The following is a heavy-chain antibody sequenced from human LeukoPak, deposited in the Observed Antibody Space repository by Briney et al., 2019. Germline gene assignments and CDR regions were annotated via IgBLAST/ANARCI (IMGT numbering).Heavy chain of an antibody. CDR2: INSDGSTT. D-gene: IGHD6-19*01. Sequence: GGSVTLSCAASGFTFSSYWMHWVRQAPGKGLVWVSRINSDGSTTNYADSVKGRFTISRDNAKNTLYLQMNSLRAEDTAVYYCARGQFPRDFDYWGQGTLVTVSS. J-gene: IGHJ4*02. CDR1: GFTFSSYW. V-gene: IGHV3-74*01. CDR3: ARGQFPRDFDY.